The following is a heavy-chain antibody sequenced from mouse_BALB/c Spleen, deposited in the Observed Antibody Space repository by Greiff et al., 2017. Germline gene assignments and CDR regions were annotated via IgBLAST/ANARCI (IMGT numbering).Heavy chain of an antibody. J-gene: IGHJ4*01. CDR3: ARGGRYDVEYALDY. CDR1: GFTFSSYA. Sequence: DVMLVESGGGLVKPGGSLKLSCAASGFTFSSYAMSWVRQTPEKRLEWVATISSGGSYTYYPDSVKGRFTISRDNATNTLYLQMSSLRSEDTAMYYCARGGRYDVEYALDYWGQGTSVTVSA. D-gene: IGHD2-14*01. V-gene: IGHV5-9-1*01. CDR2: ISSGGSYT.